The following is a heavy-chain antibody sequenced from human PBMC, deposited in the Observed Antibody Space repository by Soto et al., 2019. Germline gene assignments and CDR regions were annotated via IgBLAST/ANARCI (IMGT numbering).Heavy chain of an antibody. J-gene: IGHJ6*02. D-gene: IGHD3-9*01. CDR2: ISYDGSNK. CDR3: ARTVRAAGGILTGYYSYYYYGMDV. CDR1: GFTFSSYA. Sequence: GGSLRLSCAASGFTFSSYAMHWVRQAPGKGLEWVAVISYDGSNKYYADSVKGRFTISRDNSKNTLYLQMNSLRAEDTAVYYCARTVRAAGGILTGYYSYYYYGMDVWGQGTTVTVSS. V-gene: IGHV3-30-3*01.